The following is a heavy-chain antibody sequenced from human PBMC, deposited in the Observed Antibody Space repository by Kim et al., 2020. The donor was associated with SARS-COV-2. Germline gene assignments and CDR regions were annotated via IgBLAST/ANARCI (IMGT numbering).Heavy chain of an antibody. CDR3: ARGPDGISPAQRLRAFEI. V-gene: IGHV4-61*03. CDR1: GDTIKSGRYY. J-gene: IGHJ3*02. Sequence: SETLSLTCSVSGDTIKSGRYYWSWIRQPPGKGLEWLGYLYYSGITNYNPSLKSRLTISVDASKTHFSLKLSSVTAADTAVYFCARGPDGISPAQRLRAFEIWGQGTVV. D-gene: IGHD1-1*01. CDR2: LYYSGIT.